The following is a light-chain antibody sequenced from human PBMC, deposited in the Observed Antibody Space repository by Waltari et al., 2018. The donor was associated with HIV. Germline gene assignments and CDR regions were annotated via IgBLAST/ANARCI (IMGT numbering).Light chain of an antibody. CDR3: QSYDSSLSASV. CDR1: ASNIGTHD. CDR2: NNN. Sequence: QSVLTQPPSVSGAPGQRVTLPCTGSASNIGTHDVHWYQQPPGTAPQLLIYNNNNRPSGVPDRFSASKSGTSASLAITGLQPEDETDYYCQSYDSSLSASVFGGGTKLTVL. V-gene: IGLV1-40*01. J-gene: IGLJ2*01.